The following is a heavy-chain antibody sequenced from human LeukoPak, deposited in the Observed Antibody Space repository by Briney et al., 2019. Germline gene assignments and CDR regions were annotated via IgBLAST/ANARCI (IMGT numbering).Heavy chain of an antibody. CDR2: INAGNGNT. CDR1: GYTFTSYA. CDR3: ARAPPGWLQTLDY. J-gene: IGHJ4*02. D-gene: IGHD5-24*01. Sequence: ASVKVSCKASGYTFTSYAMHWVRQAPGQRLEWMGWINAGNGNTKYSQKFQGRVTTTRDTSASTAYMELSSLRSEDTAVYYCARAPPGWLQTLDYWGQGTLVTVSS. V-gene: IGHV1-3*01.